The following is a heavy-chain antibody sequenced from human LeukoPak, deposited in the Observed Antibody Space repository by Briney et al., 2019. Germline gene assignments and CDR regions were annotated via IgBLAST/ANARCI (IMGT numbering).Heavy chain of an antibody. Sequence: GGSLRLSCAASGFKLIGYSMNWVRQAPGKGLEWVSYINSSSGTMIYADSVKGRFTISRDNAKNSLYLQMNSLRAEDTAVYYCAKEGDNTGYRYFDDWGQGTLVTVSS. D-gene: IGHD3-22*01. J-gene: IGHJ4*02. V-gene: IGHV3-48*04. CDR3: AKEGDNTGYRYFDD. CDR2: INSSSGTM. CDR1: GFKLIGYS.